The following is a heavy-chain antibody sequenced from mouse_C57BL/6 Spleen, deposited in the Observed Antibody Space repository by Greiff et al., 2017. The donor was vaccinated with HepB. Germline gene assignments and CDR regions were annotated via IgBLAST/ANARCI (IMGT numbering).Heavy chain of an antibody. V-gene: IGHV5-16*01. Sequence: EVKLMESEGGLVQPGSSMKLSCTASGFTFSDYYMAWVRQVPEKGLEWVANINYDGSSTYYLDSLKSRFIISRDNAKNILYLQMSSLKSEDTATYYCARAGGRNWYFDVWGTGTTVTVSS. J-gene: IGHJ1*03. D-gene: IGHD1-1*01. CDR1: GFTFSDYY. CDR2: INYDGSST. CDR3: ARAGGRNWYFDV.